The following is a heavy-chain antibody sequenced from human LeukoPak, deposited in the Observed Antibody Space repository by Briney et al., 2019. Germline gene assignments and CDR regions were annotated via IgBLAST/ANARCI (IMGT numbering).Heavy chain of an antibody. CDR3: ARDYYDSSGLNYAFDI. V-gene: IGHV5-51*01. D-gene: IGHD3-22*01. CDR1: GYSFTSYW. Sequence: GESLKISCKGSGYSFTSYWIGWVRQMSGKGLEWMGIIYPGDSDTRYSPSFQGQVTISADKSISTAYLQWSSLKASDTAMYYCARDYYDSSGLNYAFDIWGQGTMVTVPS. J-gene: IGHJ3*02. CDR2: IYPGDSDT.